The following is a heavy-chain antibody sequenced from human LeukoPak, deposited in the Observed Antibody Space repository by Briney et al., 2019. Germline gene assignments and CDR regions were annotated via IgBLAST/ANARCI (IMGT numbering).Heavy chain of an antibody. J-gene: IGHJ4*02. V-gene: IGHV4-34*01. D-gene: IGHD6-6*01. CDR3: ARNSAYSTSSGINY. CDR2: INQSGTT. Sequence: SETLSLTCAIYGGSFNGYYWTWIRQPPGKGLEWIGEINQSGTTNYNPSLKSRVTISADTSKNQLSLKLTSVTAADTAVYYCARNSAYSTSSGINYWGQGTLVTVSS. CDR1: GGSFNGYY.